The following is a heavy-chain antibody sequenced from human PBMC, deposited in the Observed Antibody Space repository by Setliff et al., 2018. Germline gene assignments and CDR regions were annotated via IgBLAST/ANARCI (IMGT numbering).Heavy chain of an antibody. J-gene: IGHJ4*02. CDR2: INHAANS. CDR3: ARGRNIEARLLDS. CDR1: GGSFSYYY. D-gene: IGHD6-6*01. Sequence: SETLSLTCAASGGSFSYYYWTWIRQSPGKGLEWIGEINHAANSNYNPSLKSRVTISIDTAKNQFSLKLDSVTAADAAVYYCARGRNIEARLLDSWGQGTLVTVSS. V-gene: IGHV4-34*01.